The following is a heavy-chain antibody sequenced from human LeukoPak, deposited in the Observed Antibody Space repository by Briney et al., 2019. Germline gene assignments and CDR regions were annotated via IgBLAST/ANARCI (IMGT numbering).Heavy chain of an antibody. CDR3: ARDSDSSGYTRPYYYYYYMDV. CDR1: GYTFTGYY. J-gene: IGHJ6*03. Sequence: GASVKVSCKASGYTFTGYYMHWVRQAPGQGLEWMGWINPNSGGTNYAQKFQGRVTMTRDTSISTAYMELSRLRSDDTAVYYCARDSDSSGYTRPYYYYYYMDVWGKGTTVTISS. D-gene: IGHD3-22*01. V-gene: IGHV1-2*02. CDR2: INPNSGGT.